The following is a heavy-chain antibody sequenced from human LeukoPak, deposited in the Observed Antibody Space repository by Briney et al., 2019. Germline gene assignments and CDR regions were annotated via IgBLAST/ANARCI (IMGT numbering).Heavy chain of an antibody. CDR3: ARILRYFDWLLSY. D-gene: IGHD3-9*01. CDR1: GGTFSSYA. CDR2: IIPIFGTA. V-gene: IGHV1-69*13. Sequence: GASVKVSCKASGGTFSSYAISWVRQAPGQGLEWMGGIIPIFGTANYAPKFQGRVTITADEFTSTAYMELSSLRSEDTAVYYCARILRYFDWLLSYWGQGTLVTVSS. J-gene: IGHJ4*01.